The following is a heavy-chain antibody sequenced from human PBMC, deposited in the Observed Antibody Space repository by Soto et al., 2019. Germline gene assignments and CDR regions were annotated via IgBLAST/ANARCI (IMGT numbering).Heavy chain of an antibody. CDR1: GYSISSGYY. D-gene: IGHD5-18*01. CDR3: ARHVFRLTAMGHFDY. J-gene: IGHJ4*02. Sequence: PSETLSLTCAVSGYSISSGYYWGWLRQPPGKGLEWIGSIYHGGSTYYNPSLNSRVTLSIDMTNNHVSLILNSVTAADTAVYYCARHVFRLTAMGHFDYWGQGTLVTVSS. V-gene: IGHV4-38-2*01. CDR2: IYHGGST.